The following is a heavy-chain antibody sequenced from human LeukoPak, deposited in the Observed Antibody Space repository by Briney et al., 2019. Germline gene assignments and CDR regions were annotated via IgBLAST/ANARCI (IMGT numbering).Heavy chain of an antibody. Sequence: ASVKVSCKASGYTFTSYYMHWVRQAPGQGLEWMGIINPSGGSTSYAQKFQGRVTMTRDTSTSTVYMELSSLRSEDTAVYYCARDVGGGYSSSWYNPHYFDYRGQGTLVTVSS. CDR3: ARDVGGGYSSSWYNPHYFDY. CDR1: GYTFTSYY. V-gene: IGHV1-46*01. CDR2: INPSGGST. D-gene: IGHD6-13*01. J-gene: IGHJ4*02.